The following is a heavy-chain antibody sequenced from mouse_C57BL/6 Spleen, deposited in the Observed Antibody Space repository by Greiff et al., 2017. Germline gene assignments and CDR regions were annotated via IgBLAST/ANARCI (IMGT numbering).Heavy chain of an antibody. CDR3: ARPGSHWYFDV. Sequence: EVKLVESGGGLVKPGASLKLSCAASGFTFSDYGMHWVRQAPEKGLEWVAYISSGSSTIYYADTVKGRFTISRDNATNTLFLQMTSLRSEDTAMYYGARPGSHWYFDVWGTGTTVTVSS. CDR2: ISSGSSTI. CDR1: GFTFSDYG. J-gene: IGHJ1*03. D-gene: IGHD1-1*02. V-gene: IGHV5-17*01.